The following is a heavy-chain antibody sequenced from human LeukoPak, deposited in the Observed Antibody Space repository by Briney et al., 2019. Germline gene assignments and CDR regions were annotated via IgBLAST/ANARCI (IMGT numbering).Heavy chain of an antibody. V-gene: IGHV3-21*01. D-gene: IGHD3-10*01. CDR2: ISSSSSYI. J-gene: IGHJ4*02. CDR1: GFTLSSYS. CDR3: ARDLYGSGSYYSY. Sequence: GGSLRLSCAASGFTLSSYSMNWVRQAPGKGLEWVSSISSSSSYIYYADSVKGRFTISRDNAKNSLYLQMNSLRAEDTAVYYCARDLYGSGSYYSYWGQGTLVTVYS.